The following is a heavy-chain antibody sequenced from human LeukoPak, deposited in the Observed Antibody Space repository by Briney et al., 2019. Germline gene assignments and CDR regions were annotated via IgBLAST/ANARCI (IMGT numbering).Heavy chain of an antibody. V-gene: IGHV3-7*04. D-gene: IGHD1-26*01. Sequence: GGSLRLSCATSGFTFSNAWMSWVRQAPGKGLEWVANIKPDGSEKHYVDSVKGRFTISRDNAKNSVYLQMNSLRAEDTAVYYCARGLMVGAIWGQGTMVTVSS. CDR2: IKPDGSEK. J-gene: IGHJ3*02. CDR1: GFTFSNAW. CDR3: ARGLMVGAI.